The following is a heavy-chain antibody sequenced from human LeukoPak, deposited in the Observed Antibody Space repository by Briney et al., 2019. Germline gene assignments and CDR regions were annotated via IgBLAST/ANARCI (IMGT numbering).Heavy chain of an antibody. CDR1: GGSISSYY. V-gene: IGHV4-59*01. CDR2: IYYSGST. D-gene: IGHD3-10*01. CDR3: AMSGGVICGAVDY. J-gene: IGHJ4*02. Sequence: SETLSLTCTVSGGSISSYYWSWIRQPPGKGLEWIGYIYYSGSTNYSHSLESRVTISVDTSKNQFSLKLSSVTAADTAVYYCAMSGGVICGAVDYWGQGTLVTVSS.